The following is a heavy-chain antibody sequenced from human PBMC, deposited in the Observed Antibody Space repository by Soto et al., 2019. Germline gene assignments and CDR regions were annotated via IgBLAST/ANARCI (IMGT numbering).Heavy chain of an antibody. CDR3: ARAAPFNYGGNSGFDC. J-gene: IGHJ4*02. CDR1: GITFSSDW. Sequence: PGGSLRLSCVASGITFSSDWMHWVQKAPGKGLVWVAHIKSDGSDTKYADSVRGRFTISRDNAKNSVYLQMNSLRAEDTAVYYCARAAPFNYGGNSGFDCWGQGTLVTVSS. D-gene: IGHD4-17*01. V-gene: IGHV3-74*03. CDR2: IKSDGSDT.